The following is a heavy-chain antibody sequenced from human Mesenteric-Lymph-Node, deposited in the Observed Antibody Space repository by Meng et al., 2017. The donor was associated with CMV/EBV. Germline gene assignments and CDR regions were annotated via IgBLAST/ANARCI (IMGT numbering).Heavy chain of an antibody. Sequence: GESLKISCPVSGFTFSNVWMSWVRQAPGKGLEWVGRIKSKNDGGTTDYAAPVKGRFTISTDDSQTTLYLQMNSLKTEDTAVYYCTTDEATFGVIIDYGMDVWGQGTTVTVSS. CDR2: IKSKNDGGTT. V-gene: IGHV3-15*01. CDR3: TTDEATFGVIIDYGMDV. J-gene: IGHJ6*02. CDR1: GFTFSNVW. D-gene: IGHD3-3*01.